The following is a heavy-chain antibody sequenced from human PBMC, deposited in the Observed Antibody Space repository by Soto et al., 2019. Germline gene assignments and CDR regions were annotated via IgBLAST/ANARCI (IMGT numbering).Heavy chain of an antibody. V-gene: IGHV4-31*03. D-gene: IGHD3-3*01. J-gene: IGHJ4*02. Sequence: SETLSLTCTVSGGSISSGGYYWSWIRQHPGKGLEWIGYIYYSGSTYYNPSLKSRVTISVDTSKNQFSLKLSSVTAADTAVYYCASVGTGYDFWSVYSLNYFDYWGQGPLVTVSS. CDR3: ASVGTGYDFWSVYSLNYFDY. CDR2: IYYSGST. CDR1: GGSISSGGYY.